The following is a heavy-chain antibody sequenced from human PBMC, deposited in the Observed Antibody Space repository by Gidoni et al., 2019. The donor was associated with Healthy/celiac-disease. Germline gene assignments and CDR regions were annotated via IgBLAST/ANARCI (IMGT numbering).Heavy chain of an antibody. CDR1: GGSFSGYY. CDR3: ARGKLQWLAPHCLFDI. CDR2: INHSGST. D-gene: IGHD6-19*01. J-gene: IGHJ3*02. V-gene: IGHV4-34*01. Sequence: QVQLQQWGAGLLKHSATLSLTCAVYGGSFSGYYWSWIRQPPGKGLEWVGEINHSGSTNYNPSLKRRVTISVDTAKNQFSLKLSSVTAADAAVYDCARGKLQWLAPHCLFDIWGQGTMVTVSS.